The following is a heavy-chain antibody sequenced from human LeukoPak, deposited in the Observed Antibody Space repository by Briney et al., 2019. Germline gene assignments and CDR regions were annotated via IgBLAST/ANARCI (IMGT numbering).Heavy chain of an antibody. CDR1: GFTFSSYA. Sequence: GRSLRLSCAASGFTFSSYAMHWVRQAPGKGLEWVAVISYDGSNKYYADPVKGRFTISRDNAKNTLYLQMNSLRAEDTAVYYCARQPDYWGQGTLVTVSS. CDR3: ARQPDY. V-gene: IGHV3-30-3*01. J-gene: IGHJ4*02. CDR2: ISYDGSNK. D-gene: IGHD1-14*01.